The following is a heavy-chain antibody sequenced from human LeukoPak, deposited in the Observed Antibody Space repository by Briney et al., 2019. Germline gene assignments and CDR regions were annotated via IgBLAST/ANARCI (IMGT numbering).Heavy chain of an antibody. CDR2: IYYSGST. Sequence: SETLSLTCTVSGGSISSSSYYWGWIRQPPGKGLEWIASIYYSGSTYYNPSLKSRVTISADTSKNQFSLKLSSVSAADTAVYYCARHEEEDGYNAKTFDYWGQGTLVTVSS. D-gene: IGHD5-24*01. J-gene: IGHJ4*02. CDR3: ARHEEEDGYNAKTFDY. CDR1: GGSISSSSYY. V-gene: IGHV4-39*01.